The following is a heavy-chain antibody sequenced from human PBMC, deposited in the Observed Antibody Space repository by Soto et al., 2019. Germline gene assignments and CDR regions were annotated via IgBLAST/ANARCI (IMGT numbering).Heavy chain of an antibody. CDR2: MSWDGSDE. J-gene: IGHJ4*02. Sequence: QVQLVQSGVEVKKPGRSLRLSCAASGFTFSSYGMHWVRQAPGKGLEWVAVMSWDGSDEFYEETVKGRFTVSRDNSRNTLYLQMNSLRPEDTAVYYCAKEGCSGGICYGFDYWGQGTLVTVSS. V-gene: IGHV3-30*18. CDR3: AKEGCSGGICYGFDY. CDR1: GFTFSSYG. D-gene: IGHD2-15*01.